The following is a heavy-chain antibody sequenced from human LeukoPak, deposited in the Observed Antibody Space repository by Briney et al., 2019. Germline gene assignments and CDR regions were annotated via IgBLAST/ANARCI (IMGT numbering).Heavy chain of an antibody. CDR3: ARRGYSYGYGAFDI. CDR2: IIPIFGTA. CDR1: GGTFSSYA. V-gene: IGHV1-69*13. Sequence: GASVKVSCKASGGTFSSYAIRWVRQAPGQGLEWMGGIIPIFGTANYAQKFQGRVTITADESTSTAYMELSSLRSEDTAVYYCARRGYSYGYGAFDIWGQGTMVTVSS. J-gene: IGHJ3*02. D-gene: IGHD5-18*01.